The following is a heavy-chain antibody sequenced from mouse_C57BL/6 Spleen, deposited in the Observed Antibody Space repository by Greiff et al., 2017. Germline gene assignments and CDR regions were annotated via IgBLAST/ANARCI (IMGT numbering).Heavy chain of an antibody. J-gene: IGHJ3*01. CDR1: GYSITSGYY. V-gene: IGHV3-6*01. CDR3: ARGGYYDYDEAWFAY. D-gene: IGHD2-4*01. CDR2: ISYNGSN. Sequence: EVQLQQSGPGLVKPSQSLSLTCSVTGYSITSGYYWNWIRQFPGNKLEWMGYISYNGSNNYNPSLKNRISITRDTSKNQFFLKLNSVTTEDTATYYCARGGYYDYDEAWFAYWGQGTLVTVSA.